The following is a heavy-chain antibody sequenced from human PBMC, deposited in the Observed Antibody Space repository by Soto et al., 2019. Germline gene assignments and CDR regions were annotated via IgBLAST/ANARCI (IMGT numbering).Heavy chain of an antibody. CDR1: GYSISSGYY. Sequence: SETLSLTCAVSGYSISSGYYWGWIRQPPGKGLEWIGSIYHSGSAYSNPSLKSRVAISVDTSKNQISLNLTPVTAADTAVYYCAREWKQDYYYYGMDVWGQGTTVTVSS. CDR2: IYHSGSA. J-gene: IGHJ6*02. D-gene: IGHD1-1*01. V-gene: IGHV4-38-2*02. CDR3: AREWKQDYYYYGMDV.